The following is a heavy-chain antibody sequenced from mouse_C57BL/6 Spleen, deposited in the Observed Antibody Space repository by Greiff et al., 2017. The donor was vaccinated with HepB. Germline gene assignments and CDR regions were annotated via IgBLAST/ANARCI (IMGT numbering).Heavy chain of an antibody. CDR2: IYPGSGNT. CDR1: GYSFTSYY. V-gene: IGHV1-66*01. CDR3: ARGRIYAMDY. Sequence: VKLQESGPELVKPGASVKISCKASGYSFTSYYIHWVKQRPGQGLEWIGWIYPGSGNTKYNEKFKGKATLTADTSSSTAYMQLSSLTSEDSAVYYCARGRIYAMDYWGQGTSVTVSS. J-gene: IGHJ4*01.